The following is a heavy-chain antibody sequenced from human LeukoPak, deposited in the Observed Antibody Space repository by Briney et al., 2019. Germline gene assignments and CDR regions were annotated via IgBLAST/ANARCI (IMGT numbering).Heavy chain of an antibody. CDR2: IGSSGTTI. J-gene: IGHJ4*02. V-gene: IGHV3-48*03. D-gene: IGHD6-19*01. Sequence: PGGSLRLSCAVSGFPFSFYEMNWVRQAPGKGLEWVSNIGSSGTTIYYADSVKGRFSISRDNAKSPLYLQMNSLRVEDTAVYYCALLAVASDFDYWGQGALVTVSS. CDR1: GFPFSFYE. CDR3: ALLAVASDFDY.